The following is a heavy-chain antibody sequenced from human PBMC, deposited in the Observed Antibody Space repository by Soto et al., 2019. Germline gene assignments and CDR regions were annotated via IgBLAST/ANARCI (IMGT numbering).Heavy chain of an antibody. CDR2: IYYSGST. J-gene: IGHJ4*02. CDR3: ARVSPGVEVATTYYFDY. Sequence: SETLSLTCTVSGGSVSSGSYYWSWIRQPPGKGLEWIGYIYYSGSTNYNPSLKSRVTISVDTSKNQFSLKLSSVTAADTAVYYCARVSPGVEVATTYYFDYWGQGTLVTVS. V-gene: IGHV4-61*01. D-gene: IGHD5-12*01. CDR1: GGSVSSGSYY.